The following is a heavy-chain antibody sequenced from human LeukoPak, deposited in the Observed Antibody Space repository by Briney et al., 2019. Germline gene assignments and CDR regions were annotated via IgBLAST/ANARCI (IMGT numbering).Heavy chain of an antibody. D-gene: IGHD4-11*01. J-gene: IGHJ4*02. CDR1: GYTFTSDYY. Sequence: PSETLSLTCTASGYTFTSDYYRGWLRAPRQERVWLLGTNHHSGSTCYNQSLKSRVTISRDTSKIQFSLRLSAVTAADTAVYYCARNAGDYTKPSDYWGQGTLVTVSS. CDR3: ARNAGDYTKPSDY. CDR2: NHHSGST. V-gene: IGHV4-38-2*02.